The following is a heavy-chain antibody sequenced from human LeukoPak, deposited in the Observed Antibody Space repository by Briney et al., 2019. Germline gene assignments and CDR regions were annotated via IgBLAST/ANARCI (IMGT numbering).Heavy chain of an antibody. CDR2: IYYSGST. V-gene: IGHV4-31*03. Sequence: KPSQTLSLTCTVSGGSISSGGYYWSWIRQHPGKGLEWIGYIYYSGSTYYNPSLKSRVTISVDTSKNQFSLKLSSVTAADTAVYYCARFGYGDYVWFDPWGQGTLVTVSS. D-gene: IGHD4-17*01. J-gene: IGHJ5*02. CDR1: GGSISSGGYY. CDR3: ARFGYGDYVWFDP.